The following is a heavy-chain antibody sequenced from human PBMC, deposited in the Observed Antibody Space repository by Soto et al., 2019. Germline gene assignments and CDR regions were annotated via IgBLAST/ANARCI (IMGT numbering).Heavy chain of an antibody. Sequence: GASVKVSCKASGYTFTSYGISWVRQAPGQGLEWMGWISAYNGNTNYAQKFQGRVTMTRNTSISTAYMELSSLRSEDTAVYYCARGGDIVVVVAGTGWFDPWGQGTLVTVSS. J-gene: IGHJ5*02. D-gene: IGHD2-15*01. CDR1: GYTFTSYG. CDR3: ARGGDIVVVVAGTGWFDP. V-gene: IGHV1-18*01. CDR2: ISAYNGNT.